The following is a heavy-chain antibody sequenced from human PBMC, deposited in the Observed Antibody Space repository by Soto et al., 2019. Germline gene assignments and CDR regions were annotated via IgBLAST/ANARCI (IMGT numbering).Heavy chain of an antibody. CDR3: ARVGTGSYKPLDI. V-gene: IGHV3-21*01. Sequence: PGGSLRLSCVASGFMFTKSTMNWVRQAPGKGLEWVSSSTSASDYIFYADSVKGRFTISRDNANNSLYLQMNSLRAEDTAVYYCARVGTGSYKPLDIWGQGTMVTVSS. D-gene: IGHD3-9*01. CDR2: STSASDYI. J-gene: IGHJ3*02. CDR1: GFMFTKST.